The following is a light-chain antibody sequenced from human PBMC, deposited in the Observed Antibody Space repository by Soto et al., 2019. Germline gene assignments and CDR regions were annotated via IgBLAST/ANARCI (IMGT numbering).Light chain of an antibody. CDR3: QQYKSWPPWT. V-gene: IGKV3-15*01. J-gene: IGKJ1*01. CDR2: DAS. Sequence: EIVMTQSPATLSVSPGETVTLSCRASQIISDYLAWYQQRPGQAPRLLIFDASTRATGLPARFSGSGSGTEFTLTISSLQSEDFAIYYCQQYKSWPPWTFGQGTKVDIK. CDR1: QIISDY.